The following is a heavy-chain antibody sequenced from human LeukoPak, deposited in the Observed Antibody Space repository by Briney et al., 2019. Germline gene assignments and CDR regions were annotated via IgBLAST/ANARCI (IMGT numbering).Heavy chain of an antibody. V-gene: IGHV1-2*02. CDR2: INPNSGGT. CDR1: GYTFTGYY. D-gene: IGHD1-26*01. J-gene: IGHJ6*03. CDR3: ARGGRVYYYYYMDV. Sequence: ASVKVSFKASGYTFTGYYMHWVRQAPGQGREWMGWINPNSGGTNYAQKFQGRVTMTRDTSISTAYMELSRLRSDDTAVYYCARGGRVYYYYYMDVWGKGTTVTISS.